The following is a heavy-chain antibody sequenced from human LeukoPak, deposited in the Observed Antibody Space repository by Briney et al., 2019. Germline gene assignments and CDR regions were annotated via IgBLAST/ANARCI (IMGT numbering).Heavy chain of an antibody. D-gene: IGHD3-22*01. J-gene: IGHJ5*02. CDR2: ISISIIYI. V-gene: IGHV3-21*01. Sequence: GGSLRLSCAASGFTFSSYSMNWVRQAPGKGLEWVSSISISIIYIYYAASVNGRFTISRDNANTSLYLQITRLRAEDTAVYYCARASIMYYDSSGYCSWGQGTLVTVSS. CDR1: GFTFSSYS. CDR3: ARASIMYYDSSGYCS.